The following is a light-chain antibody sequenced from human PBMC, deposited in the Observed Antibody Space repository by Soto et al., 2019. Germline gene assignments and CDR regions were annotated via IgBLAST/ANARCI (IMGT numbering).Light chain of an antibody. V-gene: IGKV3-15*01. Sequence: IVLTQSPATLSVSPGERATLSCRASQSVSRNLAWYQQRPGQAPRLLSYGASTRATGIPARFSGSGSGTEFTLTINSLKSEDFAVYYCQQSNYWPWTFGQGTKVDIK. CDR1: QSVSRN. J-gene: IGKJ1*01. CDR2: GAS. CDR3: QQSNYWPWT.